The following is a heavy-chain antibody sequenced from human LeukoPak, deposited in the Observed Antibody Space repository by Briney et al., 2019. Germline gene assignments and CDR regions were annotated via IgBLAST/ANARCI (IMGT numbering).Heavy chain of an antibody. CDR3: ARGPEKRPKKRRDGYKRDY. CDR1: GGSLSGYY. V-gene: IGHV4-34*01. Sequence: SETLSLTCAVYGGSLSGYYWSWIRQPPGKGLEWIGEINHSGSTNYNPSLKSRVTISLDTSKNQFSLRLSCVTAADTAVYYCARGPEKRPKKRRDGYKRDYWGQGTLVTVSS. D-gene: IGHD5-24*01. CDR2: INHSGST. J-gene: IGHJ4*02.